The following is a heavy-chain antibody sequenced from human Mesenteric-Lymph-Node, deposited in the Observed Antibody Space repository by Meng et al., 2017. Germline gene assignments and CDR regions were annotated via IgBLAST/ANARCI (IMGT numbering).Heavy chain of an antibody. D-gene: IGHD6-19*01. J-gene: IGHJ4*02. CDR3: ARGPPVAANGNHFDY. CDR1: GFTFSSYA. CDR2: ISYDGSNK. V-gene: IGHV3-30*04. Sequence: GESLKISCAASGFTFSSYAMHWVRQAPGKGLEWVAVISYDGSNKYYADSVKGRFTISRDNSKNTLYLQMNSLRAEDTAVYHCARGPPVAANGNHFDYWGQGTLVTVSS.